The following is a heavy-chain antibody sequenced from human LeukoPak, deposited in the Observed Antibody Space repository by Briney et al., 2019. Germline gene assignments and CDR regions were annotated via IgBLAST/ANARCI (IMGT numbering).Heavy chain of an antibody. CDR1: GYIFAAYY. Sequence: ASVKVSCKTSGYIFAAYYLNWVRQAPGQGLEWMGWINPNSGGTKYAQKFQDRVTMTRDTSINTAYMELRRLRSDDTAVYYCARDNLDTAGTDYWGQGTLVTVSS. D-gene: IGHD5-18*01. CDR3: ARDNLDTAGTDY. V-gene: IGHV1-2*02. CDR2: INPNSGGT. J-gene: IGHJ4*02.